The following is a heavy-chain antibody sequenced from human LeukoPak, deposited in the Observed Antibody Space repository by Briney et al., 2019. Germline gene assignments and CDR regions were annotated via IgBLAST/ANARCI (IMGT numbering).Heavy chain of an antibody. CDR3: ARDEDKTDDAFDI. D-gene: IGHD2-15*01. Sequence: SQTLSLTCAISGDSVSSNSVTWNWIRQSPSRGLGWLGRTYYRSTWYNDYAVSVKSRITINPDTSKNQFSLRLNSVTPEDTAVYYCARDEDKTDDAFDIWGQGTVVAVSS. CDR2: TYYRSTWYN. V-gene: IGHV6-1*01. CDR1: GDSVSSNSVT. J-gene: IGHJ3*02.